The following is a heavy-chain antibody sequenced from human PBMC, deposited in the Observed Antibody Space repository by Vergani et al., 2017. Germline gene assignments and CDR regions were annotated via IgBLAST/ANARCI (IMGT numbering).Heavy chain of an antibody. CDR1: GGSFSGYY. D-gene: IGHD3-22*01. CDR2: INHSGST. V-gene: IGHV4-34*01. Sequence: QVQLQQWGAGLLKPSETLSLTCAVYGGSFSGYYWSWIRQPPGKGLEWIGEINHSGSTNYNPSLTSRFTISVDTSKNQFSLKLSSVTAADTAVYYCARGVGNYYDSSGYWGQGTLVTVAS. CDR3: ARGVGNYYDSSGY. J-gene: IGHJ4*02.